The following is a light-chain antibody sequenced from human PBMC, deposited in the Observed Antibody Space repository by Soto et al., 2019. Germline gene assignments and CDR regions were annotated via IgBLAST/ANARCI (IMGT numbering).Light chain of an antibody. V-gene: IGKV3-11*01. J-gene: IGKJ2*01. CDR1: QSVSSY. CDR3: QQRSNWPPMYT. CDR2: DAS. Sequence: EIVLTQSPATLSLSPGERATLSCRASQSVSSYLAWYQQKPGQAPRLLLYDASNRATGIPARFRGSGSGTDFTLTISSREPEDFAVYDCQQRSNWPPMYTFGQGTKLEIK.